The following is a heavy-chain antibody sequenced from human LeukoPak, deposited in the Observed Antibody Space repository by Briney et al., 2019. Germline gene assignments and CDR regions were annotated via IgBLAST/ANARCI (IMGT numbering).Heavy chain of an antibody. Sequence: GGSLRLSCAASGFTFTNYVMPWARRAPGKGLEWVSGICVTGADTYYADSVKGRFTISRDSSKNTLYLQMNSLRAEDTAVYYCAKGGGWCPAVLFGYWGQGTLVTVSS. CDR1: GFTFTNYV. D-gene: IGHD6-19*01. J-gene: IGHJ4*02. CDR2: ICVTGADT. V-gene: IGHV3-23*01. CDR3: AKGGGWCPAVLFGY.